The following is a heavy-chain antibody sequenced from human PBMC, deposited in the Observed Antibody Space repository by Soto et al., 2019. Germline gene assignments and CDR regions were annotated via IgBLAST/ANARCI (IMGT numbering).Heavy chain of an antibody. CDR2: IIPIFGTA. J-gene: IGHJ6*02. CDR1: GGTFSSYA. Sequence: QVQLVQSGAEVKKPGSSVKVSGKASGGTFSSYAISWVRQAPGQGLEWMGGIIPIFGTANYAQKFQGRVTITADESTSTAYMELSSLRSEGTAVYYCASGDYDFWSGPGGGMDVRGQGTTVTVSS. V-gene: IGHV1-69*12. CDR3: ASGDYDFWSGPGGGMDV. D-gene: IGHD3-3*01.